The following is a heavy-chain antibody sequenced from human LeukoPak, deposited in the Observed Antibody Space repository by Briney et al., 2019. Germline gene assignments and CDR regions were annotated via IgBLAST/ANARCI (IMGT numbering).Heavy chain of an antibody. Sequence: GRSLRLSCAASGFTFKNYAMHWVRQAPGKGLEWVAVISYDGNNKYYGDSVKGRFTISRDNSKNTLYLQMNSLRAEDTAVYYCAKGPGSKAAGTGGFDYWGQGTLVTVSS. CDR1: GFTFKNYA. J-gene: IGHJ4*02. D-gene: IGHD6-13*01. V-gene: IGHV3-30-3*01. CDR2: ISYDGNNK. CDR3: AKGPGSKAAGTGGFDY.